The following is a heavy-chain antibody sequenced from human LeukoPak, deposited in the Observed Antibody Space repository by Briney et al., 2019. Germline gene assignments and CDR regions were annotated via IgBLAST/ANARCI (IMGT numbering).Heavy chain of an antibody. J-gene: IGHJ4*02. D-gene: IGHD5-18*01. CDR2: IKKGGSEK. CDR3: ARDLSGVTGYTYGRGIDY. Sequence: GGSLRLSCAASGFTFSSYWMSWVRQAPGKGLEWVANIKKGGSEKYYVDSVKGRFTISRDNAKTSLYLQMNSLRAEDTAVYYCARDLSGVTGYTYGRGIDYWGQGTLVTVSS. V-gene: IGHV3-7*01. CDR1: GFTFSSYW.